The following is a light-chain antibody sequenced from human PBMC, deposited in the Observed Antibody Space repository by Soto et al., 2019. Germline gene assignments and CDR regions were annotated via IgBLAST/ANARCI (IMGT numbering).Light chain of an antibody. V-gene: IGLV2-14*01. CDR3: SSYTSSNTWV. CDR2: EVS. J-gene: IGLJ3*02. CDR1: SSDVGGYNY. Sequence: QSALTQPASVSGSPGQSITISCTGTSSDVGGYNYVPWYQQHPGKVPRLMIYEVSNRPSGLSNRFSGSKSGNTASLTISGLQAEDEADYYCSSYTSSNTWVFGGGTKLTVL.